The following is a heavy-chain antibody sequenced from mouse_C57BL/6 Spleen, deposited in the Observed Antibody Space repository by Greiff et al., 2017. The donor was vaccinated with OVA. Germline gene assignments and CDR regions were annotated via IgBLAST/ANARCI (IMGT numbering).Heavy chain of an antibody. CDR1: GYTFTDYE. V-gene: IGHV1-15*01. J-gene: IGHJ4*01. D-gene: IGHD2-4*01. CDR2: IDPETGGT. CDR3: TRADYDDDMDY. Sequence: VQLQQSGAELVRPGASVTLSCKASGYTFTDYEMHWVKQTPVHGLEWIGAIDPETGGTAYNQKFKGKAILTADKSSSTAYMELRSLTSEDSAVYYCTRADYDDDMDYWGQGTSVTVSS.